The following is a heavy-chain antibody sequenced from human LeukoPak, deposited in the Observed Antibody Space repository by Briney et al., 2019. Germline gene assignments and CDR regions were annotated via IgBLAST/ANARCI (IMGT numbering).Heavy chain of an antibody. J-gene: IGHJ4*02. CDR2: IYYSGST. Sequence: SETLSLTCTVSGGSISSGGYYWSWIRPHPGRGLEWIGYIYYSGSTYYNPSLKSRVTISVDTSKNQFSLKLSSVTAADTAVYYCARDHPTGPADYWGQGTLVTVSS. D-gene: IGHD1-1*01. V-gene: IGHV4-31*03. CDR1: GGSISSGGYY. CDR3: ARDHPTGPADY.